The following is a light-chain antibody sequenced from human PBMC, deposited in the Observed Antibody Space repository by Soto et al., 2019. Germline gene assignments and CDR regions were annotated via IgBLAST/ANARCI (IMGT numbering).Light chain of an antibody. V-gene: IGKV4-1*01. CDR1: QSVLKSSNNKNY. Sequence: DIVMTQSPDSLAVSLGERATINCKSSQSVLKSSNNKNYLAWYQQKPGQPPKLLIYWASTRESGVPDRFIGSGSATDLTLTVSRLQAQDREVYYCKQYYSTPSLTFGGGTKVEIK. CDR3: KQYYSTPSLT. J-gene: IGKJ4*01. CDR2: WAS.